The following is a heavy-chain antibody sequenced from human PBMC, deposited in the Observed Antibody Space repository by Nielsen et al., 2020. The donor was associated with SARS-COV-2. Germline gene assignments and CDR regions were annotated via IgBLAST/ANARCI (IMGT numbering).Heavy chain of an antibody. J-gene: IGHJ6*02. CDR2: ISWNSGSI. Sequence: SLKISCAASGFTFDDYAMHWVRQAPGKGLEWVSGISWNSGSIGYADSVKGRFTISRDNAKNSLYLQMNSLRAEDTAVYYCATAPDWNPYYGMDVWGQGTTVTVSS. D-gene: IGHD1-1*01. CDR1: GFTFDDYA. V-gene: IGHV3-9*01. CDR3: ATAPDWNPYYGMDV.